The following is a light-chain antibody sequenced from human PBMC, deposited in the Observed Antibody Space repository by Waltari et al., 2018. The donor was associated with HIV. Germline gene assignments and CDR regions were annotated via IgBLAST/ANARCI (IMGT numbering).Light chain of an antibody. CDR2: GVP. CDR3: NSYTSSDTVV. CDR1: NRDVGFSHL. J-gene: IGLJ2*01. Sequence: QSALTQPASVSGSPGQSITIFCTGTNRDVGFSHLVSWYQHFPGKAPRRIIFGVPSRPSGVSSRFSGSKSGNTASLTISGLQAEDEAQYFCNSYTSSDTVVFGGGTKLTVL. V-gene: IGLV2-14*01.